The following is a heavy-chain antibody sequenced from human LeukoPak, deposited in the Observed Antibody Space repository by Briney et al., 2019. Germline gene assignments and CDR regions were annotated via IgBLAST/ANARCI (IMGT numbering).Heavy chain of an antibody. Sequence: PGGSLRLSCAASGFTFSSHAMSWVRQAPGKGLEWVSAISGRGGSTYYADSVKGRFTISRDNSKNTLYLQMNSLRAEDTAVYYCAIDYRRSWYPYYFDYWGQGTLVTVSS. CDR1: GFTFSSHA. J-gene: IGHJ4*02. V-gene: IGHV3-23*01. CDR2: ISGRGGST. CDR3: AIDYRRSWYPYYFDY. D-gene: IGHD6-13*01.